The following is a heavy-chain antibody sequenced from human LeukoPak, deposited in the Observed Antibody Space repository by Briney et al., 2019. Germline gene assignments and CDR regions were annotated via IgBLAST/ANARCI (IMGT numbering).Heavy chain of an antibody. J-gene: IGHJ4*02. Sequence: SETLSLTCAVYGGSFSGYYWSWIRQPPGQGLEWIGEINHSGSTNYNPSLKSRVTISVDTSKNQFSLKLSSVTAADTAVYYCARERYYYGSGSYYNAQYYFDYWGQGTLVTVSS. V-gene: IGHV4-34*01. CDR3: ARERYYYGSGSYYNAQYYFDY. CDR1: GGSFSGYY. CDR2: INHSGST. D-gene: IGHD3-10*01.